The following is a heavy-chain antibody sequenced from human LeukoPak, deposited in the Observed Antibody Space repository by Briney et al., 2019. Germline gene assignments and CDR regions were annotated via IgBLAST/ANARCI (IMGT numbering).Heavy chain of an antibody. Sequence: ASVRVSCKASGYSFIGYYMHWVRQAPGQGLEWMGWIKSNSGGTHYAQKFQGRVTMTRDTSITTAYMELSRLTSDDTAVYYCARDQGGTIDYWGQGTLVTVSS. CDR1: GYSFIGYY. J-gene: IGHJ4*02. D-gene: IGHD1-7*01. CDR3: ARDQGGTIDY. CDR2: IKSNSGGT. V-gene: IGHV1-2*02.